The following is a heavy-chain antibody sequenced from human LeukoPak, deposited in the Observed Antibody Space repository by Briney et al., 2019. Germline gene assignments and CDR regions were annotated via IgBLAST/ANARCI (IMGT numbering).Heavy chain of an antibody. CDR1: GLTFSSYN. Sequence: GGSLRLSCAVSGLTFSSYNMNWVRQAPGKGLEWVSYISNSGSMIYYADSVKGRFTISRDNAKNSLYLQMNSLRAEDTALYYCAKGINWNYGIDYWGQGTLVTVSS. CDR2: ISNSGSMI. J-gene: IGHJ4*02. CDR3: AKGINWNYGIDY. V-gene: IGHV3-48*04. D-gene: IGHD1-7*01.